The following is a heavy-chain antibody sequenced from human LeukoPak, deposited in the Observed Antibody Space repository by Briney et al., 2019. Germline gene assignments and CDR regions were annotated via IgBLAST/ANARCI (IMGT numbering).Heavy chain of an antibody. D-gene: IGHD2-15*01. V-gene: IGHV4-59*08. Sequence: SETLSLTCTVSGGSISSYYWSWIRQPPGKGLEWIGYIYYSGSTNYNPSLKSRVTISVDTSKNQFSLKLSSVTAADTAVYYCARLPGGSEVPFDPWGQGTLVTVSS. J-gene: IGHJ5*02. CDR2: IYYSGST. CDR1: GGSISSYY. CDR3: ARLPGGSEVPFDP.